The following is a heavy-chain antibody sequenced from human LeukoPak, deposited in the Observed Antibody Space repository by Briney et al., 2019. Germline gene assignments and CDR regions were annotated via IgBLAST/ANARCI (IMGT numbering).Heavy chain of an antibody. CDR3: ARKMLTWNYFDY. CDR1: GFTFSSYA. D-gene: IGHD1-1*01. CDR2: ISGSGGST. V-gene: IGHV3-23*01. J-gene: IGHJ4*02. Sequence: GGSLRLSCAAPGFTFSSYAMSWVRQAPGKGLEWVSAISGSGGSTYYADSVKGRFTISRDNSKNTLYLQMNSLRAEDTAVYYCARKMLTWNYFDYWGQGTLVTASS.